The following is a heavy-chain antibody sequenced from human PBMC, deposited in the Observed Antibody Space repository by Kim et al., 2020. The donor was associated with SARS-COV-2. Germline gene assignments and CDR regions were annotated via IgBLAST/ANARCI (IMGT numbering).Heavy chain of an antibody. D-gene: IGHD3-10*01. CDR2: ISWNSGSI. CDR3: ANTRSNGSGRSDAFDI. J-gene: IGHJ3*02. CDR1: GFTFDDYA. Sequence: GGSLRLSCAASGFTFDDYAMHWVRQAPGKGLEWVSGISWNSGSIGYADSVKGRFTISRDNAKNSLYLQMNSLRAEDTALYYCANTRSNGSGRSDAFDIWGQGTMVTVSS. V-gene: IGHV3-9*01.